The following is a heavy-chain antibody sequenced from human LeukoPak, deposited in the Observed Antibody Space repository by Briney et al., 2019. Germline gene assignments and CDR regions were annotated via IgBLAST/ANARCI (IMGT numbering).Heavy chain of an antibody. V-gene: IGHV3-23*01. CDR2: ISGSGGST. CDR1: GFTFSSYA. D-gene: IGHD3-10*01. Sequence: PGASLRLSCAASGFTFSSYAMSWVRQAPGKGLEWVSAISGSGGSTYYADSVKGRFTISRDNSKNTLYLQMNSLRAEDTAVYYCAKDNNVAMVRGGLYGMDVWGKGTTVTVSS. CDR3: AKDNNVAMVRGGLYGMDV. J-gene: IGHJ6*04.